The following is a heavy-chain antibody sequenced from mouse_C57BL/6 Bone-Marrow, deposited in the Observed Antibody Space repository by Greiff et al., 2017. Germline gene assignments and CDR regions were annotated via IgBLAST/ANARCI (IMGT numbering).Heavy chain of an antibody. CDR3: ARQGDYDGDAMDY. CDR1: GFTFSSYG. V-gene: IGHV5-6*03. J-gene: IGHJ4*01. CDR2: ISSGGSYT. Sequence: EVKLVESGGGLVKPGGSLKLSCAASGFTFSSYGMSWVRQTPDKRLEWVATISSGGSYTYYPDSVKGRFTIARDNAKNTLYLQMSSLKSEDTAMYYCARQGDYDGDAMDYWGQGPSVTVSS. D-gene: IGHD2-4*01.